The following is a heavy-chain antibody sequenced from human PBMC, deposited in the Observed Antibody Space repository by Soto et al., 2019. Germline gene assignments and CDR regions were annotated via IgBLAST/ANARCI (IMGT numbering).Heavy chain of an antibody. V-gene: IGHV3-23*01. J-gene: IGHJ6*02. CDR3: AKGKSSGGGWNYGMDV. Sequence: EVQLLESGGGLVQPGGSLRLSCAASGFTFSSYAMSWVRQAPGKGLEWVSVISSSGGSTYYADSVKGRFTISRDNSKNTLCLQMNSLRAEDTAVYYCAKGKSSGGGWNYGMDVWGQGTTVTVSS. D-gene: IGHD6-19*01. CDR2: ISSSGGST. CDR1: GFTFSSYA.